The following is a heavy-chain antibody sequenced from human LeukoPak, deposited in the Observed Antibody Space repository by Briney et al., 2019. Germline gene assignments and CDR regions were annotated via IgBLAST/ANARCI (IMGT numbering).Heavy chain of an antibody. CDR3: TTVFQPLGYCSSTNCYPNY. J-gene: IGHJ4*02. D-gene: IGHD2-2*01. CDR1: GFTFSNAW. Sequence: GGSLRLSCDASGFTFSNAWMSWVRPAPGTGLEWVGRIKSKTDGGTTHYAAPVKGRFSISRDDSKNTLYLQMNSLKTEDTAVYYCTTVFQPLGYCSSTNCYPNYWGQGTLVTVSS. CDR2: IKSKTDGGTT. V-gene: IGHV3-15*01.